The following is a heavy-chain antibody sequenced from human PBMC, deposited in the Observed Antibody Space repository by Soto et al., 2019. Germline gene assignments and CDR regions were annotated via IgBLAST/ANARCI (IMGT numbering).Heavy chain of an antibody. D-gene: IGHD3-16*02. Sequence: QVQLVESGGGGVQPGRSLRLSCAASGFTVSSYGMHWVRQAPGKGLEWVVVISYDGSNKFYADSVKGRFTISRDNSKNTLYLQMNSLRAEDTAVYYCAKDLGGYPLYYFDYWGQGTLVTVSS. CDR1: GFTVSSYG. CDR2: ISYDGSNK. V-gene: IGHV3-30*18. J-gene: IGHJ4*02. CDR3: AKDLGGYPLYYFDY.